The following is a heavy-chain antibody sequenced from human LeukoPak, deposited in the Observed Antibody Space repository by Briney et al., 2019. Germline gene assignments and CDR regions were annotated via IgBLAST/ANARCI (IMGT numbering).Heavy chain of an antibody. J-gene: IGHJ4*02. D-gene: IGHD5-18*01. CDR1: GLTFSSHW. V-gene: IGHV3-74*01. Sequence: PGGSLRLSCAASGLTFSSHWMHWVRQAPGKGLVWVSRITNDGSSTTYADSVKGRFTISRDNSKNTLYLQMNSLRAEDTAVYYCARDRDTAMVYFDYWGQGTLVTVSS. CDR3: ARDRDTAMVYFDY. CDR2: ITNDGSST.